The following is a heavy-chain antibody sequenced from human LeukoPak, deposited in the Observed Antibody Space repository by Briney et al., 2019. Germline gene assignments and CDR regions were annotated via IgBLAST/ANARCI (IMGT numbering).Heavy chain of an antibody. J-gene: IGHJ4*02. Sequence: GGSLRLSCAASGFTFSSYGMHWVRQAPGKGLEWVAFIRSDASYKHYADSVKGRFTISRDNSKNTLYLQMNSLRAEDTAVYYCAKDDGGGYWGQGTLVTVSS. CDR1: GFTFSSYG. CDR3: AKDDGGGY. V-gene: IGHV3-30*02. CDR2: IRSDASYK. D-gene: IGHD3-10*01.